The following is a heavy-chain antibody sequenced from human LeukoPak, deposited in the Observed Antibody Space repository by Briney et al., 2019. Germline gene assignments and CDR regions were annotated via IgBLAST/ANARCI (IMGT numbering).Heavy chain of an antibody. CDR2: IYYSGST. V-gene: IGHV4-30-4*08. Sequence: NPSQTLSLTCTVSGGSISSGDYYWSWIRQPPGKGLEWIGYIYYSGSTNYNPSLKSRVTISVDTSKNQFSLKLSSVTAADTAVYYCARGFGRGYSYGRVDYWGQGTLVTVSS. CDR1: GGSISSGDYY. CDR3: ARGFGRGYSYGRVDY. J-gene: IGHJ4*02. D-gene: IGHD5-18*01.